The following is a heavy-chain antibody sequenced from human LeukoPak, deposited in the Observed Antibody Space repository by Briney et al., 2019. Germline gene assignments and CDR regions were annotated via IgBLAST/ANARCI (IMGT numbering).Heavy chain of an antibody. D-gene: IGHD4-17*01. V-gene: IGHV1-2*02. CDR3: ARATVTTPYYFDY. CDR1: GYTFTGYY. CDR2: INPNSGGT. Sequence: ASVKVSCKASGYTFTGYYMHWVRQAPGQGLEWMGWINPNSGGTNYAQKFQGRVTMTTDTSTSTAYMELRSLRSDDTVVYYCARATVTTPYYFDYWGQGTLVTVSS. J-gene: IGHJ4*02.